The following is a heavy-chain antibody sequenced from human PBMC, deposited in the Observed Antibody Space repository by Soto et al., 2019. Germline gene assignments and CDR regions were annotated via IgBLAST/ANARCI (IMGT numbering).Heavy chain of an antibody. D-gene: IGHD4-17*01. V-gene: IGHV3-23*01. CDR3: ARYDYGAAAN. CDR1: GFTFSSYV. J-gene: IGHJ4*02. CDR2: ISGSGGST. Sequence: EVQLLESGGGLVQPGGSLRLSCAASGFTFSSYVMSWVRQAPGKGLEWVSAISGSGGSTYYADSVKGRFTISRDNSKNTLYLQMNILRAEDTSVYYCARYDYGAAANWGQGTLVTVSS.